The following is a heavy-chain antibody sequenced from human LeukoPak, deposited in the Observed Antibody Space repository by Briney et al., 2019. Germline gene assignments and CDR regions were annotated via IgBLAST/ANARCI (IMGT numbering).Heavy chain of an antibody. J-gene: IGHJ4*02. V-gene: IGHV1-18*01. CDR2: ISAYNGNT. CDR3: ARVVDSSGSKPDY. D-gene: IGHD3-22*01. Sequence: XVXWISAYNGNTNYAQKLQGRVTMTTDTSTSTAYMELRSLRSDDTAVYYCARVVDSSGSKPDYWGQGTLVTVSS.